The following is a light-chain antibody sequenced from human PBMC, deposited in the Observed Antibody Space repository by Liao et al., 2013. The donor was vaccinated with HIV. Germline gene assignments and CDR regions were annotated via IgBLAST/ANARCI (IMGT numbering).Light chain of an antibody. Sequence: SYVLTQPPSVSVAPGKTARITCGGTNIGSKSVHWYQQKPGQAPVLVISSDTDRPSGIPERFSGSNSGNTATLTITRVEAGDEADYYCQVWDTSSDHVVFGGGTKLTVL. CDR3: QVWDTSSDHVV. CDR2: SDT. V-gene: IGLV3-21*01. J-gene: IGLJ2*01. CDR1: NIGSKS.